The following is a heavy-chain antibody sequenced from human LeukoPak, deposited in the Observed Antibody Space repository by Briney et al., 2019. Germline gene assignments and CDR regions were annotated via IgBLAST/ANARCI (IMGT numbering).Heavy chain of an antibody. Sequence: SLRLSCAASGLTFDDYAMHWVRQAPGKGLEWVSGISWNSGSIGYADSVKGRFTISRDSAKNSLYLQMNSLRAEDSALYYCAKGYSYSYTHYFDYWGQGILVTVSS. D-gene: IGHD3-16*01. CDR2: ISWNSGSI. V-gene: IGHV3-9*01. J-gene: IGHJ4*02. CDR1: GLTFDDYA. CDR3: AKGYSYSYTHYFDY.